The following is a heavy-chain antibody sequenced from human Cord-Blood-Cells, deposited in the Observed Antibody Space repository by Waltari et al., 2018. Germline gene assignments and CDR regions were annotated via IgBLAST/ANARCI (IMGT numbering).Heavy chain of an antibody. CDR1: GGSFSGSY. Sequence: QVQLQQWGAGLLKPSETLSLTCAAYGGSFSGSYWTWLRQPPGKGLEWIGEINHSGSTNYNPSLKSRVTISVDTSKNQFSLKLSSVTAADTAVYYCAREGSYGSGSYFDYWGQGTLVTVSS. CDR3: AREGSYGSGSYFDY. J-gene: IGHJ4*02. V-gene: IGHV4-34*01. CDR2: INHSGST. D-gene: IGHD3-10*01.